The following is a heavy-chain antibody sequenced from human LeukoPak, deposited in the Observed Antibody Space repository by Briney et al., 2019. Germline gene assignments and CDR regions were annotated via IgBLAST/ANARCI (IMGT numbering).Heavy chain of an antibody. CDR2: IYPGDSET. J-gene: IGHJ4*02. CDR3: ARHKEGYCSSTSCYNFNH. V-gene: IGHV5-51*01. D-gene: IGHD2-2*02. CDR1: GSTFTNYW. Sequence: GASLKISCQASGSTFTNYWIGWVRPMPGKGLEWMGIIYPGDSETRYSSSFQGRVTMSADKSTSTAYLQWSSLQASDTAMYYCARHKEGYCSSTSCYNFNHWGQGTLVTVSP.